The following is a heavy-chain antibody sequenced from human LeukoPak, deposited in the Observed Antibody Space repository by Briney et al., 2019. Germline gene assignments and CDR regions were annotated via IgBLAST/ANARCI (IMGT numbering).Heavy chain of an antibody. CDR3: ARDSVGSFDY. J-gene: IGHJ4*02. CDR2: IYYSGST. Sequence: SEPLSLPFTGSGGSISSYYWSWIRQPPGKGLEWIGYIYYSGSTNYNPSLKSRVTISVDTSKNQFSLKLSSVTAADTAVYSCARDSVGSFDYWGQGTLVTVSS. CDR1: GGSISSYY. D-gene: IGHD1-26*01. V-gene: IGHV4-59*01.